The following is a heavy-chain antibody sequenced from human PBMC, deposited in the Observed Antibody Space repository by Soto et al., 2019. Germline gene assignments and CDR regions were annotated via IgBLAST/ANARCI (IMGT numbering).Heavy chain of an antibody. V-gene: IGHV3-30*18. Sequence: QVQLVESGGGVVQPGRSLRLSCAASGFIFSSYGMHWVRQAPGKGLEWVAVISSDGINKNHADSVKGRVTISRDNSKYALHLQMISLRADDTAVYYCAKDQSGYDHYAMDVWGQGTAVTVSS. CDR1: GFIFSSYG. D-gene: IGHD3-3*01. CDR3: AKDQSGYDHYAMDV. J-gene: IGHJ6*01. CDR2: ISSDGINK.